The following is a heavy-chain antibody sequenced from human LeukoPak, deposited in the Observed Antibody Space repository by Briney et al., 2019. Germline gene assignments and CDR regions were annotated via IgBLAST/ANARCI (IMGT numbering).Heavy chain of an antibody. CDR2: INQDGSEK. D-gene: IGHD3-22*01. V-gene: IGHV3-7*04. CDR3: ARGGFRFFAH. J-gene: IGHJ5*02. CDR1: GFTFSSYW. Sequence: GGSLRLSCVASGFTFSSYWMNWVRQAPGKGLEWVANINQDGSEKYYVDSVKGRFTISRDNAKNSLYLQMNSLRAEDTAVYYCARGGFRFFAHWGQGTLVTVSS.